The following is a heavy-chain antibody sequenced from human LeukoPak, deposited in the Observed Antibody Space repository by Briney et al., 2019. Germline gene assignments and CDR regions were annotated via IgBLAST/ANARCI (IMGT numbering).Heavy chain of an antibody. CDR2: MNPNSGNT. D-gene: IGHD2-15*01. Sequence: ASVKVSCKASGYTFTSYDINWVRQATGQGPEWMGWMNPNSGNTGYAQKFQGRVTMTRNNSIGTAYMELSSLRSEDTAVYYCARALRVGRYSADYWGQGTLVTVSS. CDR1: GYTFTSYD. J-gene: IGHJ4*02. CDR3: ARALRVGRYSADY. V-gene: IGHV1-8*02.